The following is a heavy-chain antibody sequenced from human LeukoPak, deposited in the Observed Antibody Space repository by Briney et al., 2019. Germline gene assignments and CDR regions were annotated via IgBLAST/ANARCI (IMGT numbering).Heavy chain of an antibody. CDR1: GYTLTELS. CDR3: SKGQWLVEQTFDY. Sequence: SCKVSGYTLTELSMHWVRQAPGKGLEWVAVISSDGNNKYNADSVKGRFTISRDNSKNTLFLQMNSLRAEDTAVYYCSKGQWLVEQTFDYWGQGTLVTVSS. CDR2: ISSDGNNK. D-gene: IGHD6-19*01. V-gene: IGHV3-30*18. J-gene: IGHJ4*02.